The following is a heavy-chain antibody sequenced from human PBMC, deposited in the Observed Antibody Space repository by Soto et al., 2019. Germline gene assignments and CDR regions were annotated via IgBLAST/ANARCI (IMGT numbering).Heavy chain of an antibody. CDR1: GFTFGSYS. J-gene: IGHJ3*01. Sequence: GGSLRLSCAASGFTFGSYSMNWVRQAPGKGLEWVSYISSSSSTIYYADSVKGRFTISRDNAKNTLYLQMNSLRAEDTAVYFCARGDRGGFDLWGQGTTVTVSS. CDR3: ARGDRGGFDL. D-gene: IGHD2-21*02. CDR2: ISSSSSTI. V-gene: IGHV3-48*04.